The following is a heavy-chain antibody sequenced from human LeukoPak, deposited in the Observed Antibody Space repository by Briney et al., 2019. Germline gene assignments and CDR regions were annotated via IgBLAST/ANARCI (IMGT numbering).Heavy chain of an antibody. V-gene: IGHV4-38-2*01. Sequence: SETLSLTXAVSGYSISSGYYWGWIRQPPGKGLEWIGSIYHSGSTYYNPSLKSRVTISVDTSKNQFSLKLSSVTAADTAVYYCARHWQQQVWGDYMDVWGKGTTVTVSS. D-gene: IGHD6-13*01. CDR3: ARHWQQQVWGDYMDV. J-gene: IGHJ6*03. CDR1: GYSISSGYY. CDR2: IYHSGST.